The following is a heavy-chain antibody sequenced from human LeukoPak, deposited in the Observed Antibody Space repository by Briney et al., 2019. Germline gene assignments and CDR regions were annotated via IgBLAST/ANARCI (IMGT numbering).Heavy chain of an antibody. V-gene: IGHV1-24*01. CDR3: ARDRLGYSSRENYFDY. CDR2: FDPEDGET. CDR1: GYTLTELS. D-gene: IGHD6-13*01. J-gene: IGHJ4*02. Sequence: ASVKVSCKVSGYTLTELSMHWVRQAPGKGLEWMGGFDPEDGETIYAQKFQGRVTMTEDTSTDTAYMELSSLRSEDTAVYYCARDRLGYSSRENYFDYWAREPWSPSPQ.